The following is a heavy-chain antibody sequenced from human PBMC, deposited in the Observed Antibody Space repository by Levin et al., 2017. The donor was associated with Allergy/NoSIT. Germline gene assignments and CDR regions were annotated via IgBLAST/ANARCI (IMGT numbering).Heavy chain of an antibody. D-gene: IGHD7-27*01. J-gene: IGHJ4*02. V-gene: IGHV4-39*07. CDR1: GGSISSSDFN. Sequence: SETLSLTCTVSGGSISSSDFNWGWVRQPPGKGLEWMGSISKSGRPFYNPSLEGRVTISVDTSMNEFSLRLTSLTAADTAVYFCAKENGGSTPPGCWGQGTLVTVSS. CDR2: ISKSGRP. CDR3: AKENGGSTPPGC.